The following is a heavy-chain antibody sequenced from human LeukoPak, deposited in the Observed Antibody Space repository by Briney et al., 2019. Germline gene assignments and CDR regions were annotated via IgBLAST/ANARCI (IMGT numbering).Heavy chain of an antibody. CDR2: LSDSGSNT. D-gene: IGHD3-16*01. J-gene: IGHJ4*02. Sequence: GGSLRLSCAASGFTFSSYDMSWVRQAPGKGLEWVSALSDSGSNTYYADSVKGRFTISRDNSKNTLYLQMNSLRAEDTAVYYCAKTPLIYFDYWGQGTLVTVSS. CDR3: AKTPLIYFDY. V-gene: IGHV3-23*01. CDR1: GFTFSSYD.